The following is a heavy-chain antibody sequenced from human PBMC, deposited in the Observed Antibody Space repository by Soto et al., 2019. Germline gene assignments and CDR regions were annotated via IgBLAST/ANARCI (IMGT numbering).Heavy chain of an antibody. CDR3: AKDIVVVVATTRDYYYYGMDV. CDR2: IVVGSGNT. Sequence: ASVKVSFKASALTFTCSAVQWVRQARGQRLEWIGWIVVGSGNTNYAPKIQERVTITKDTSTSTAYMELSSRRSESAAVYYWAKDIVVVVATTRDYYYYGMDVGGQGTTVTVSS. D-gene: IGHD2-15*01. J-gene: IGHJ6*02. V-gene: IGHV1-58*01. CDR1: ALTFTCSA.